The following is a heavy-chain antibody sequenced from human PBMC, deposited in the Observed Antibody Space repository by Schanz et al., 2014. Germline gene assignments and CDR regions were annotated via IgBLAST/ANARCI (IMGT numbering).Heavy chain of an antibody. CDR3: ARDAVALVPEYFMDV. V-gene: IGHV3-33*01. CDR1: GLNFDYYG. CDR2: IGYDGSEK. J-gene: IGHJ6*03. Sequence: VQLVESGGGLVQPGRSLRLSCATSGLNFDYYGMNWVRQAPGKGLEWVANIGYDGSEKYYVDSVKGRFTISRDNSMNTLHLQMDGLRVEDTAVYYCARDAVALVPEYFMDVWGKGTPXTVSS. D-gene: IGHD2-15*01.